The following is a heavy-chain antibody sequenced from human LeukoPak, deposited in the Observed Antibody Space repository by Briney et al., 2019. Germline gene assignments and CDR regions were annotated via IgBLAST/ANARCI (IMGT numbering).Heavy chain of an antibody. V-gene: IGHV4-34*01. D-gene: IGHD2-15*01. CDR3: ATQRRYCSGGSCYRYWYFDL. Sequence: SETLSLTCAVYGGSFSGYYWSWIRQPPGKGLEWIGEINHSGSTNYNPSLKGRVTISVDTSKNQFSLKLSSVTAADTAVYYCATQRRYCSGGSCYRYWYFDLWGRGTLVTVSS. J-gene: IGHJ2*01. CDR2: INHSGST. CDR1: GGSFSGYY.